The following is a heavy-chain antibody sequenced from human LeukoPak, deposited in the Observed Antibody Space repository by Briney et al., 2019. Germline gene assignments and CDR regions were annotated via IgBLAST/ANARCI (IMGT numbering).Heavy chain of an antibody. Sequence: TASETLSLTCTVSGGSISSGGYYWSWIRQHPGKGLEWIGYIYYSGSTYSNPSLKSRVTISVDTSKNQFSLNLSSVTAADTAVYYCARCCSSTNCYRGGFGPWGQGTLVTVSS. CDR2: IYYSGST. CDR3: ARCCSSTNCYRGGFGP. CDR1: GGSISSGGYY. D-gene: IGHD2-2*02. V-gene: IGHV4-31*03. J-gene: IGHJ5*02.